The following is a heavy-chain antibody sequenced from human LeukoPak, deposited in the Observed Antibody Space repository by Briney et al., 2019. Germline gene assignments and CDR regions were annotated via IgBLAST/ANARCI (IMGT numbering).Heavy chain of an antibody. J-gene: IGHJ4*02. D-gene: IGHD6-13*01. CDR1: GLTFSSYE. CDR3: ARSFSSRFSSPRRPYYFDY. V-gene: IGHV3-48*03. Sequence: PGGSLRLSCAASGLTFSSYEMNWVRQAPGKGLEWVSYISSSGSTIYYADSVKGRFTISRDNSKNTLYLEMNSLKVEDTAIYYCARSFSSRFSSPRRPYYFDYWGQGTLVTVSS. CDR2: ISSSGSTI.